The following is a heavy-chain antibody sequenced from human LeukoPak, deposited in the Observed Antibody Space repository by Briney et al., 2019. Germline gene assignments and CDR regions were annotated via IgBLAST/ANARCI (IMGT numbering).Heavy chain of an antibody. V-gene: IGHV1-18*04. Sequence: ASVKVSCKASGYTFNSYGISWVRPAPGQGLECMGWISIYTGNTKYGETFQGRATMSRDTSTSTAYLDVRSLSTDNTAVYYCARVRGTALTAYPEYFDYWGQGSLVTVSS. D-gene: IGHD2-21*02. CDR1: GYTFNSYG. CDR3: ARVRGTALTAYPEYFDY. CDR2: ISIYTGNT. J-gene: IGHJ4*02.